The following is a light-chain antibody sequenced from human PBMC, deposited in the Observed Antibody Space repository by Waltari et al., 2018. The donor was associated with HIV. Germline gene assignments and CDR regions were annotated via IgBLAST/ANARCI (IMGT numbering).Light chain of an antibody. J-gene: IGLJ2*01. CDR2: END. V-gene: IGLV1-51*01. Sequence: LTQPPSVSAAPGPRVTISSSGSHPPLEKTYLSWYPQLPGTAPKVLIYENDKRPSGIPDRFSAYKFGTSATLDITGLQVGDEGDYYCGTWDSNLNAVFGGGTKLTV. CDR1: HPPLEKTY. CDR3: GTWDSNLNAV.